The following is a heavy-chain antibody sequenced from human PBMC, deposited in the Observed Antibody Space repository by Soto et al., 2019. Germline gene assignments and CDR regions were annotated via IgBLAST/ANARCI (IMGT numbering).Heavy chain of an antibody. CDR1: GGSISSGGYY. CDR2: IYYSGST. D-gene: IGHD3-16*01. J-gene: IGHJ5*02. CDR3: ARDRTLGISRFAPGGHNWFDP. Sequence: SETLSLTCTVSGGSISSGGYYWSWIRQHPGKGLEWIGYIYYSGSTYYNPSLKSRVTISVDTSKNQFSLKLGSVTAADPAVYYCARDRTLGISRFAPGGHNWFDPWGQGTLVTVSS. V-gene: IGHV4-31*03.